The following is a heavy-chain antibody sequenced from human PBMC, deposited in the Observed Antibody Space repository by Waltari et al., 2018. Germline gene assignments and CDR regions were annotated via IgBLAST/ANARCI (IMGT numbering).Heavy chain of an antibody. J-gene: IGHJ4*02. D-gene: IGHD3-10*01. CDR3: STDFGALSGGY. V-gene: IGHV3-15*01. Sequence: QLVESGGGLVKSGGSLRLSCEPSGFSFHNAWMNWVRQAPGKGLEWVGRIKSEADGGTTDYAAPVKGRFTISRDDSKNTLYLQMNSLKTDDTAVYYCSTDFGALSGGYWGQGTLVTVSS. CDR2: IKSEADGGTT. CDR1: GFSFHNAW.